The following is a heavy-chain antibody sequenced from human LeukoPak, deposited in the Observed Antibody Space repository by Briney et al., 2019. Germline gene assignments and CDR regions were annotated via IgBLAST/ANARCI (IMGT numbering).Heavy chain of an antibody. J-gene: IGHJ4*02. Sequence: SETLSLTCAVYSGSFSGYYWSWIRQPPGKGLEWIGEINYSGSTNYNPSLKSRVTISVDTSKNQFSLKLSSVTAADTAVYYCARGVCSGGSCYSEWNYWGQGTLVTVSS. CDR1: SGSFSGYY. CDR3: ARGVCSGGSCYSEWNY. CDR2: INYSGST. V-gene: IGHV4-34*01. D-gene: IGHD2-15*01.